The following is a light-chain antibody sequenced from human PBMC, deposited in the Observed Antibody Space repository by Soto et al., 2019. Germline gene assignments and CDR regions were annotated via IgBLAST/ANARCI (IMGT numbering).Light chain of an antibody. Sequence: EILFTQSPATLSLSPGERATLSCRASQSVSSYLAWYQQKPGQAPRLLIYDASNRATGIPARLSGSGSGTDFALTIRSLEPEDFAIYYCQHRSNWPTFGQGTRLEIK. CDR3: QHRSNWPT. CDR1: QSVSSY. V-gene: IGKV3-11*01. CDR2: DAS. J-gene: IGKJ5*01.